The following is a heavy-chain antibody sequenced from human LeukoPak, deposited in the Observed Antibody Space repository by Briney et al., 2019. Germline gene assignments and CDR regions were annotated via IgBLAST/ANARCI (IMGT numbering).Heavy chain of an antibody. Sequence: GASVTVPCKASGYTFTSYYIHWVRQAPGHGLEWMGIINPSGGSTSYAQRFQGRVTMTRDRSTSTVYMELSSLRSEDTAVYYCARDQGVSIAVAVFDYWGQGTLVTVSS. CDR2: INPSGGST. CDR3: ARDQGVSIAVAVFDY. D-gene: IGHD6-19*01. V-gene: IGHV1-46*01. J-gene: IGHJ4*02. CDR1: GYTFTSYY.